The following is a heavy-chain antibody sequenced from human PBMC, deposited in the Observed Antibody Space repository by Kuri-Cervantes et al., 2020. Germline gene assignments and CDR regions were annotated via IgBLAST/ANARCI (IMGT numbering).Heavy chain of an antibody. CDR2: IYSGGST. CDR3: ASLDYVWGSLVY. D-gene: IGHD3-16*01. J-gene: IGHJ4*02. Sequence: GGSLRLSCAASGFTVSSNYMSWVRQAPGKGLEWVSIIYSGGSTYYADSVKGRLTISRHNSKNTLYLQMNSLRADDTAVYYCASLDYVWGSLVYWGQGTLVTVSS. CDR1: GFTVSSNY. V-gene: IGHV3-53*04.